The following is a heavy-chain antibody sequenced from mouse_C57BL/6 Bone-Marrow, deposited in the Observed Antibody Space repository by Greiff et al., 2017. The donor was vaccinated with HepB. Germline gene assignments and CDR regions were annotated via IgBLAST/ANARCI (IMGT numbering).Heavy chain of an antibody. J-gene: IGHJ3*01. V-gene: IGHV8-12*01. CDR3: ARRAGGDYGSFAY. Sequence: QVQLKESGPGILQSSQTLSLTCSFSGFSLSTSGMGVSWIRQPSGKGLEWLAHIYWDDDKRYNPFLKSRLTISKDTSRNQVFLKITSVYTADTATSYCARRAGGDYGSFAYWGQGTLVTVSA. CDR2: IYWDDDK. D-gene: IGHD1-1*01. CDR1: GFSLSTSGMG.